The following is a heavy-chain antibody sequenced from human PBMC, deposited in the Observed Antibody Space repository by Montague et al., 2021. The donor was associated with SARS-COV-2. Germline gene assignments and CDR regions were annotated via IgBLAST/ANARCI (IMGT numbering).Heavy chain of an antibody. CDR2: INHSGST. V-gene: IGHV4-34*01. CDR3: ARGYRPPILPWFGDRYGYGMDV. D-gene: IGHD3-10*01. Sequence: SETLSLTCAVYGGSFSGYYWSWIRQPPGKGLEWIGEINHSGSTNYNPSLKSRVTISVDTSKNQFSLKLSSVTAADTAVYYCARGYRPPILPWFGDRYGYGMDVWGQGTTVTVSS. J-gene: IGHJ6*02. CDR1: GGSFSGYY.